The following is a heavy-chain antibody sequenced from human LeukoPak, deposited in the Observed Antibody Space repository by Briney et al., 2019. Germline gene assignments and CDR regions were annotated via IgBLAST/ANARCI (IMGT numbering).Heavy chain of an antibody. CDR1: GLTFSSYA. CDR3: ARAALYYYDSSGANHIDY. Sequence: GGSLRLSCAASGLTFSSYAMHWVRQAPGKGLEWVAVISYDGSNKYYADSVKGRFTISRDNSKNTLYLQMNSLRAEDTAVYYCARAALYYYDSSGANHIDYWGQGTLVTVSS. J-gene: IGHJ4*02. V-gene: IGHV3-30-3*01. D-gene: IGHD3-22*01. CDR2: ISYDGSNK.